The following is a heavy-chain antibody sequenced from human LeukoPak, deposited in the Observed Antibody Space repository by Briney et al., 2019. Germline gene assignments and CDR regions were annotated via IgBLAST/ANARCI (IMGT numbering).Heavy chain of an antibody. D-gene: IGHD1-26*01. Sequence: SETLSLTCAVYGGSFSGYYWSWIRQPPGKGLEWIGEINHSGSTNYNPSLKSRVTISVDTSKNQFSLKLSSVTAADTAVYYWASYWSSGSYDYWGQGTLVTVSS. J-gene: IGHJ4*02. CDR3: ASYWSSGSYDY. CDR2: INHSGST. V-gene: IGHV4-34*01. CDR1: GGSFSGYY.